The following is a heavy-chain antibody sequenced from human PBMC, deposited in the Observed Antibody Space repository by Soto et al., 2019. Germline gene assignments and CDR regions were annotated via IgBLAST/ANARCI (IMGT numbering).Heavy chain of an antibody. CDR1: GGTISSYA. CDR2: IIPIFGTA. D-gene: IGHD1-26*01. Sequence: QVQLVQSGAAVKKTGSSVKVSCQASGGTISSYAISWVRQAPGQGLEWMGGIIPIFGTANYAQKFQGRVTITADESTSTASMELSSLRSEDTAVYYCARALVGASLVGGRYYGMDVWGQGTTVTVSS. CDR3: ARALVGASLVGGRYYGMDV. J-gene: IGHJ6*02. V-gene: IGHV1-69*01.